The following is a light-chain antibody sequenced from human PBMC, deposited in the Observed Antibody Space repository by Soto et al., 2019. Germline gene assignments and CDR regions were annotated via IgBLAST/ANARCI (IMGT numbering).Light chain of an antibody. V-gene: IGLV1-51*01. J-gene: IGLJ1*01. CDR3: GSWDSSLSAYV. Sequence: QSVMTQPPSVSAAPGQKVTISCSGSSSNIGGNSVSWYQQLPGTAPKLLIYEVNKRPSGIPDRFSGSKSGTSATLGITGFQTGDEADYYCGSWDSSLSAYVFGTGTKVTVL. CDR2: EVN. CDR1: SSNIGGNS.